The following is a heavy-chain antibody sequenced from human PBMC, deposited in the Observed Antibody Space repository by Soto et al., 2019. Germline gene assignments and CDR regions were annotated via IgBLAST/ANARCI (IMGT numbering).Heavy chain of an antibody. CDR1: GGSISRSTYY. V-gene: IGHV4-39*01. Sequence: SSETLSLTCTVSGGSISRSTYYWGWIRQPPGKGLEWIGSIYYSGSTYYRPFLKSRVTISVDTSKNQFSLKLSSVTAADTAVYYCARQVPAAIRLGWFDPWGQGTLVTVSS. CDR3: ARQVPAAIRLGWFDP. J-gene: IGHJ5*02. CDR2: IYYSGST. D-gene: IGHD2-2*02.